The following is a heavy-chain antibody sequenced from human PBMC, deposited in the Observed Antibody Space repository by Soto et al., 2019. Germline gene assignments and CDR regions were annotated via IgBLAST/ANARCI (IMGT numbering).Heavy chain of an antibody. CDR3: ARVAGVVVVAAPLDY. Sequence: QVQLVQSGAEVKKPGASVKVSCKASGYTFTSYAMHWVRQAPGQRLEWMGWINAGNGNTKYSQKFQGRVTITRDTSESTAYMELSSLRSEDTAVYYCARVAGVVVVAAPLDYWGQGTLVTVSS. CDR2: INAGNGNT. V-gene: IGHV1-3*01. CDR1: GYTFTSYA. D-gene: IGHD2-15*01. J-gene: IGHJ4*02.